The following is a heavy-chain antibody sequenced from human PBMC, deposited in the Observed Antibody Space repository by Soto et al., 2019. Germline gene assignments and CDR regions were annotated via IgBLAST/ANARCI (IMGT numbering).Heavy chain of an antibody. CDR1: GGSISSGDYY. Sequence: SETLSLTCTVSGGSISSGDYYWSWIRQPPGKGLEWIGYIYYSGSTYYNPSLKSRVTISVDTSKNQFSLKLSSVTAADTAVHYCARGSGWYGMDVWGPGTTVTVSS. CDR2: IYYSGST. J-gene: IGHJ6*02. V-gene: IGHV4-30-4*01. D-gene: IGHD6-19*01. CDR3: ARGSGWYGMDV.